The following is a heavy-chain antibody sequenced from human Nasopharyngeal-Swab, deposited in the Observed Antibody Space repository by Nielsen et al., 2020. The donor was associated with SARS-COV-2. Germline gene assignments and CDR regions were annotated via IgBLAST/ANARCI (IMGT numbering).Heavy chain of an antibody. J-gene: IGHJ3*02. CDR3: ARDFRELVGAFDI. Sequence: WIRQPPGKGLEWVSSISSSSSYIYYADSVKGRFTISRDNVKNSLYLQMNSLRAEDTAVYYCARDFRELVGAFDIWGQGTMVTVSS. CDR2: ISSSSSYI. D-gene: IGHD6-13*01. V-gene: IGHV3-21*01.